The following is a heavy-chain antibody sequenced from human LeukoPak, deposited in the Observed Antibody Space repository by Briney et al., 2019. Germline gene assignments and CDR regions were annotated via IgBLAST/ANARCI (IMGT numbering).Heavy chain of an antibody. CDR2: IYSSGTT. V-gene: IGHV4-59*01. D-gene: IGHD1-26*01. Sequence: SETLSLTCTVSGGSICSYYWSWIRQPPGKGLEWIGYIYSSGTTNYSPSLKSRVTMSVDTSKNQFSLKLSSVTAADTAVYYCARALSGSLYVAPFDYWGQGTLVTVSS. CDR1: GGSICSYY. CDR3: ARALSGSLYVAPFDY. J-gene: IGHJ4*02.